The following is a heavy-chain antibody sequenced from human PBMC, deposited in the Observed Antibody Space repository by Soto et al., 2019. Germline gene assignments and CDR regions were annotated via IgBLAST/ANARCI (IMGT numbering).Heavy chain of an antibody. D-gene: IGHD2-21*02. CDR1: GFTFSVYA. V-gene: IGHV3-23*01. J-gene: IGHJ6*02. Sequence: GSLILSCSSTGFTFSVYAMTWVRQAPGKGLEWVSAVTANGGSTYSADSVKGRFTISRDNSKNTLFLQMNSLRAEDTAVYYCASLGVGDWANYYYYYGMDVWGQGTTVTVSS. CDR3: ASLGVGDWANYYYYYGMDV. CDR2: VTANGGST.